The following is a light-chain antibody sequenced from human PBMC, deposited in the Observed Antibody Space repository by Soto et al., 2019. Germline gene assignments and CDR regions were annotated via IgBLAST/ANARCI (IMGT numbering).Light chain of an antibody. V-gene: IGKV1-9*01. J-gene: IGKJ1*01. Sequence: DIQLTQSPSFLSASVGDRVIIACRASQDIASYLAWYQQKPGKAPKLLIYDVSTLESGVPSRFSGSGSGTEFTLTVSSLQPEDLATYYCQQVNYYPLSFGQGTKVEIK. CDR1: QDIASY. CDR2: DVS. CDR3: QQVNYYPLS.